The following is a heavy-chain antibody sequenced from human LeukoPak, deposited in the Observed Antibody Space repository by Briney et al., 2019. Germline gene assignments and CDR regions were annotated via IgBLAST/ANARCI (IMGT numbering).Heavy chain of an antibody. CDR1: GFTFSSYA. V-gene: IGHV3-23*01. CDR3: AKTSDQLLYSKFDF. D-gene: IGHD2-2*02. CDR2: ISGSGGST. Sequence: GGSLRLSCAASGFTFSSYAMTWVRQAPGKGLEWVSSISGSGGSTYYADSVKGRFTISRDISKNTLYLQMSSLRADDTALYYCAKTSDQLLYSKFDFWGQGTLVTVSS. J-gene: IGHJ4*02.